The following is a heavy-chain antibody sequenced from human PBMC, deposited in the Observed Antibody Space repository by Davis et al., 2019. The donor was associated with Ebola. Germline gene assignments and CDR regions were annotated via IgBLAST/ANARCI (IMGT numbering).Heavy chain of an antibody. CDR2: ISAYNGNT. Sequence: ASVKVSCKASGYTFTTYGISWVRQAPGQGLEWMGWISAYNGNTNYAQNVQGRVTMTTDTSTSTAYMEVGSLRSDDTAVYYCARAQFPTTSDHWGQGTLVTVSS. CDR1: GYTFTTYG. V-gene: IGHV1-18*04. D-gene: IGHD1-1*01. J-gene: IGHJ4*02. CDR3: ARAQFPTTSDH.